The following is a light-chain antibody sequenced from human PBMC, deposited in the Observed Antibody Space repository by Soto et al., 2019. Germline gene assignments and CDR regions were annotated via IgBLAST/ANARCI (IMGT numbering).Light chain of an antibody. CDR3: QQYGSSPIT. Sequence: EVVLTQSPVTLSLSPVERAILSCRASQSFRGLLAWYQQKPGQAPRLLIYDAYNRATGIPPRFSGSVSGTDFTLTISSLEPEDSAVYYCQQYGSSPITFGQGTRLEI. J-gene: IGKJ5*01. V-gene: IGKV3-11*01. CDR2: DAY. CDR1: QSFRGL.